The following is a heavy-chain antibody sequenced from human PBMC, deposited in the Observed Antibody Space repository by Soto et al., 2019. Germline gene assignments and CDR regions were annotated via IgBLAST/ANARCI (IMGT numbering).Heavy chain of an antibody. V-gene: IGHV3-74*01. J-gene: IGHJ4*02. Sequence: PGGSLRLSCAASGFTFSSYWMHWVRQAPGKGLVWVSRINSDGSSTSYADSVKGRFTSSRDNSKNTLYLQMNSLRAEDTAVYYCARVPSSSGRAHFDYWGQGTLVTVSS. CDR1: GFTFSSYW. CDR3: ARVPSSSGRAHFDY. CDR2: INSDGSST. D-gene: IGHD2-15*01.